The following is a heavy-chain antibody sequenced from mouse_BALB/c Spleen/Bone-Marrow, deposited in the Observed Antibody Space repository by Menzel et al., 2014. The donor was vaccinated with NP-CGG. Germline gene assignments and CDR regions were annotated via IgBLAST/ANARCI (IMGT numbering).Heavy chain of an antibody. CDR1: GLTFTDYY. J-gene: IGHJ1*01. Sequence: DVMLVESGGGLVQPGGSLRLSCATSGLTFTDYYMSWVRQPPGKALEWLGFIRNKAKGYTTEYSASVKGRVTISRDNSQSILYLQMNTLRAEDSATYYCARDNNPITTAYWYFDVWGAWTTVTVSS. CDR2: IRNKAKGYTT. V-gene: IGHV7-3*02. CDR3: ARDNNPITTAYWYFDV. D-gene: IGHD1-2*01.